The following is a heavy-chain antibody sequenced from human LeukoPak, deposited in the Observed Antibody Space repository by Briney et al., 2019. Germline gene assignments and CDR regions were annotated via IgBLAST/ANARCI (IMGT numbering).Heavy chain of an antibody. D-gene: IGHD3-16*02. CDR1: GYTFTSYG. J-gene: IGHJ4*02. V-gene: IGHV1-18*01. CDR3: ARARLDYVWGSYRIDY. Sequence: ASVKVSCKASGYTFTSYGISWVRQAPGQGLEWVGWISAYNGNTNYAQKLQGRVTMTTDTSTSTAYMELRSLRSDDTAVYYCARARLDYVWGSYRIDYWGQGTLVTVSS. CDR2: ISAYNGNT.